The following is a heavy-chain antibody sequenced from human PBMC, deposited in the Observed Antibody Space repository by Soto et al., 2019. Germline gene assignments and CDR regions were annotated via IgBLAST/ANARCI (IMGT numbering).Heavy chain of an antibody. CDR2: ISGSGGST. Sequence: AVGSLRLSCAASGFTFSSYAMSWVRQAPGKGLEWVSAISGSGGSTYYADSVKGRFTISRDNSKNTLYLQMNSLRAEDTAVYYCAKDLLMLRFLEWLSNNWFDPWGQGTLVTVSS. V-gene: IGHV3-23*01. J-gene: IGHJ5*02. CDR1: GFTFSSYA. D-gene: IGHD3-3*01. CDR3: AKDLLMLRFLEWLSNNWFDP.